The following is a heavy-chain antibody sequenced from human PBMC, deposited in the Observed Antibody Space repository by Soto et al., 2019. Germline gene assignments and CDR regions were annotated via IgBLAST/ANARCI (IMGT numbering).Heavy chain of an antibody. Sequence: QLQLQESGPGLVKPSETLSLTCTVSGGSISSSSYYWGWIRQPPGKGLEWIGSIYYSGSTYYNPSLKSRVTISVDTSKNQFSLKLSSVTAADTAVYYCARQLKIVVVVAATYYFDYWGQGTLVTVSS. V-gene: IGHV4-39*01. CDR2: IYYSGST. J-gene: IGHJ4*02. CDR1: GGSISSSSYY. D-gene: IGHD2-15*01. CDR3: ARQLKIVVVVAATYYFDY.